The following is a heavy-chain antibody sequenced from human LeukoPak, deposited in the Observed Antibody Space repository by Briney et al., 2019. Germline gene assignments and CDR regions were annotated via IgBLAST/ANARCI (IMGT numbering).Heavy chain of an antibody. V-gene: IGHV3-20*04. D-gene: IGHD6-13*01. CDR2: INWNGGST. CDR3: ASDIAAAGSNWFDP. Sequence: GGSLRPSCAASGFTFDDYGMSWVRQAPGKGLEWVSGINWNGGSTGYADSVKGRFTISRDNAKNSLYLQMNSLRAEDTALYYCASDIAAAGSNWFDPWGQGTLVTVSS. CDR1: GFTFDDYG. J-gene: IGHJ5*02.